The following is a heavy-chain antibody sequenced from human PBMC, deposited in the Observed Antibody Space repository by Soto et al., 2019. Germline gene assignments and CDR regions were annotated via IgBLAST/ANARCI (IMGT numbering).Heavy chain of an antibody. D-gene: IGHD2-15*01. CDR3: ARDLLGYCSCGSCYSSYYCGMDV. CDR1: GYTFTSYG. V-gene: IGHV1-18*01. J-gene: IGHJ6*02. Sequence: ASVKVSCKASGYTFTSYGISWVRQAPGQGLEWMGWISAYNGNTNYAQKLQGRVTMTTDTSTSTAYMELRSLRSDDTAVYYCARDLLGYCSCGSCYSSYYCGMDVWGQGTMVTVSS. CDR2: ISAYNGNT.